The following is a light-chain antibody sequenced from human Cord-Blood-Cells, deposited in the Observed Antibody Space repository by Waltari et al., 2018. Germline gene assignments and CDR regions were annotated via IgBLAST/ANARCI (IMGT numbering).Light chain of an antibody. CDR2: AAS. V-gene: IGKV1-NL1*01. CDR1: QGISNS. CDR3: QQYYSTPYT. Sequence: DMQLTQSASSLSASVGDRVTITCRASQGISNSLAWYQQKPGKAPKLLLYAASRLESGVPSRFSGSGSGTDYTLTISSLQPEDFATYYCQQYYSTPYTFGQGTKLEIK. J-gene: IGKJ2*01.